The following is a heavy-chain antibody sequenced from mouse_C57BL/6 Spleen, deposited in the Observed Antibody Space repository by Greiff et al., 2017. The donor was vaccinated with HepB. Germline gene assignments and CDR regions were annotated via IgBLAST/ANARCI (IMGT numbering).Heavy chain of an antibody. V-gene: IGHV6-3*01. Sequence: EVHLVESGGGLVQPGGSMKLSCVASGFTFSNYWMNWVRQSPEKGLEWVAQIRLKSDNYATHYAESVKGRFTISRDDSKSSVYLQMNNLRAEDTGIYYCTPTGTGYFDVWGTGTTVTVSS. J-gene: IGHJ1*03. CDR1: GFTFSNYW. D-gene: IGHD4-1*02. CDR2: IRLKSDNYAT. CDR3: TPTGTGYFDV.